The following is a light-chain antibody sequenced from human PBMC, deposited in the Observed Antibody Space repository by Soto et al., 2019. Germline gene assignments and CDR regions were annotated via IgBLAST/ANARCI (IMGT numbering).Light chain of an antibody. Sequence: EIVMTQSPATLSVFPGERATLSCRASQSVSSTLAWYQQKPGQAPRLLIYGASTRATGIPARFSGSGSETDFTLTISRLEPEDFAVYYCQQYGSSPRTFGQGTKVDIK. CDR2: GAS. CDR1: QSVSST. CDR3: QQYGSSPRT. J-gene: IGKJ1*01. V-gene: IGKV3-15*01.